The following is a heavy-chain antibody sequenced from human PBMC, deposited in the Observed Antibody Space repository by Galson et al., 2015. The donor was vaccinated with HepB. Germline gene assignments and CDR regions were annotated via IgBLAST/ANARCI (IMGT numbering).Heavy chain of an antibody. D-gene: IGHD3-9*01. CDR2: ISYDGSYK. CDR1: GFTFSRSA. V-gene: IGHV3-30*18. CDR3: AKDPRMGATGYFDH. Sequence: SLRLSCATSGFTFSRSAMHWVRQAPGKGLEWVAVISYDGSYKYYVDSVKGRFTISRDDSKNTLYLQMDSLGTEDTAVYYCAKDPRMGATGYFDHWGQGALVTVSS. J-gene: IGHJ4*02.